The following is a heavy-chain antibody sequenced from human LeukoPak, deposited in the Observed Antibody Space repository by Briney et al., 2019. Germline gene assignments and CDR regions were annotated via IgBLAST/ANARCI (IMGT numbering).Heavy chain of an antibody. CDR2: IDSSSSYI. CDR3: VRVEYSSSWLPFDY. V-gene: IGHV3-21*01. CDR1: GFTFSGFW. J-gene: IGHJ4*02. Sequence: GGSLRLSCAVSGFTFSGFWMSWSRQAPGKGLEWVSCIDSSSSYIYYADSVKGRFTVSRDNAKNSLYLQMNSLRAEDTAVYYCVRVEYSSSWLPFDYWGQGTLVTVSS. D-gene: IGHD6-13*01.